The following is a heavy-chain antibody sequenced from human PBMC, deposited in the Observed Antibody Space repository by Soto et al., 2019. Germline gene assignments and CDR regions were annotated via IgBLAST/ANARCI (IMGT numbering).Heavy chain of an antibody. D-gene: IGHD6-13*01. CDR3: AREMGIAAAGGREYSRKTNTPIEGYYMDV. V-gene: IGHV3-11*01. CDR1: GFTFSDYY. J-gene: IGHJ6*03. Sequence: PGGSLRLSCAASGFTFSDYYMSWIRQAPGKGLEWVSYISSSGSTIYYADSVKGRFTISRDNAKNSLYLQMNSLRAEDTAVYYCAREMGIAAAGGREYSRKTNTPIEGYYMDVWGKGTTVTV. CDR2: ISSSGSTI.